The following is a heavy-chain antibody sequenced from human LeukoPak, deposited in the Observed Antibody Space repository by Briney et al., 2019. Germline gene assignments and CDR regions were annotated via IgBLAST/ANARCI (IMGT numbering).Heavy chain of an antibody. CDR1: GDTFTSYG. D-gene: IGHD3-16*01. CDR2: ISACNGNT. Sequence: ASVKVSCKASGDTFTSYGISWVRQAPGQGLEWMGWISACNGNTNYAQKLQGRVTMTTDTSTSTAYMELRSLRSDDTAVYYCARFYDYVWGSPGDAFDIWGQGTMVTVSS. V-gene: IGHV1-18*01. CDR3: ARFYDYVWGSPGDAFDI. J-gene: IGHJ3*02.